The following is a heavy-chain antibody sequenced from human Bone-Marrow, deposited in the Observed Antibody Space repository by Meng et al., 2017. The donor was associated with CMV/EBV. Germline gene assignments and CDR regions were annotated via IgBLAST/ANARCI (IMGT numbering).Heavy chain of an antibody. CDR1: GFTFSSYG. J-gene: IGHJ4*02. V-gene: IGHV3-33*01. Sequence: GESLKISCAASGFTFSSYGMYWVRQAPGKGLEWVAVIWYDGSNKYYADSVKGRFSISRDNAKNSLYLQMHSLRAEDTAVYYCAREFSTSWAYDYWGQGTLVTVSS. D-gene: IGHD6-13*01. CDR2: IWYDGSNK. CDR3: AREFSTSWAYDY.